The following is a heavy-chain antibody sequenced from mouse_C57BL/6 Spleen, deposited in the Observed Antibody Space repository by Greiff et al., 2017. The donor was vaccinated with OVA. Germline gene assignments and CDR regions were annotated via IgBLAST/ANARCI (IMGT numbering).Heavy chain of an antibody. CDR3: ARWATTVVVDY. V-gene: IGHV1-81*01. CDR1: GYTFTSYG. CDR2: IYPRSGNT. D-gene: IGHD1-1*01. Sequence: QVQLQQSGAELARPGASVKLSCKASGYTFTSYGISWVKQRTGQGLEWIGAIYPRSGNTYYNEKFKGKATLTADKSSSTAYMELRSLTSEDSAVYFCARWATTVVVDYWGQGTTLTVSS. J-gene: IGHJ2*01.